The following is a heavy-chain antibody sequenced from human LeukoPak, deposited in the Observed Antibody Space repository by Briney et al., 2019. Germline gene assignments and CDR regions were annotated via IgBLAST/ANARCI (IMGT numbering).Heavy chain of an antibody. CDR2: INPNSGGT. Sequence: EASVKVSCKASGYTFTGYYMHWVRQAPGQGLEWMGWINPNSGGTNYAQKFQGRVTMTRDTSISTAYMELSRLRSDDTAVYYCARDIVVVPAAFYYYYYYMDVWGKGTTVTVSS. V-gene: IGHV1-2*02. CDR3: ARDIVVVPAAFYYYYYYMDV. D-gene: IGHD2-2*01. CDR1: GYTFTGYY. J-gene: IGHJ6*03.